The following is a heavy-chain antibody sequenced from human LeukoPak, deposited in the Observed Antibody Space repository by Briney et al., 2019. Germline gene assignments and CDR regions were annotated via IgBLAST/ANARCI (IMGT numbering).Heavy chain of an antibody. Sequence: PGGSLRLSCAASGFTFSSYWMNWVRQAPGKGLEWVSGISGSGDSTYYADSVKGRFTISRDNSKNTMYLQMNSLRVEDTAVYYCAKYGAYWFPDVWGQGTTVTVSS. J-gene: IGHJ6*02. D-gene: IGHD2-8*02. V-gene: IGHV3-23*01. CDR1: GFTFSSYW. CDR3: AKYGAYWFPDV. CDR2: ISGSGDST.